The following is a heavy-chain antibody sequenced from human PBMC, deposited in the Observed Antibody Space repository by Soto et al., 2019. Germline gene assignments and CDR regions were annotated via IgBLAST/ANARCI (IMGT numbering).Heavy chain of an antibody. Sequence: ASVKLSCKASGDTFTGYYMHWVRQAPGQGLEWMGWINPNSGGTNYAQKFQGWVTMTRDTSISTAYMELSRLRSDDTAVYYCARGHSSSSDLDYWGQGTLVTVSS. D-gene: IGHD6-6*01. J-gene: IGHJ4*02. CDR1: GDTFTGYY. CDR2: INPNSGGT. V-gene: IGHV1-2*04. CDR3: ARGHSSSSDLDY.